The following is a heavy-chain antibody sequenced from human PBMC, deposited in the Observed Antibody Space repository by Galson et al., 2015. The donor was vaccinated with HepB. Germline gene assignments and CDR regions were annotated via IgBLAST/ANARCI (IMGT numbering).Heavy chain of an antibody. Sequence: PALVKPTQTLTLTCTFSGFSLSTSGMCVSWIRQPPGKALEWLARIDWDDDKYYSTSLKTRLTISKDTSKNQVVLTMTNMDPVDTATYYCARSGLITGTTCDAFDIWGQGTMVTVSS. CDR2: IDWDDDK. CDR1: GFSLSTSGMC. J-gene: IGHJ3*02. CDR3: ARSGLITGTTCDAFDI. D-gene: IGHD1-7*01. V-gene: IGHV2-70*11.